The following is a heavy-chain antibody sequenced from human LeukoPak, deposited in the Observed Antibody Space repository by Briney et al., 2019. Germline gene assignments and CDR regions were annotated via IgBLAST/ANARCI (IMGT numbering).Heavy chain of an antibody. J-gene: IGHJ6*02. V-gene: IGHV7-4-1*02. Sequence: ASVKVSCKASGYTFTSYAMNWVRQAPGQGLEWMGWINTNTGNPTYAQGFTGRFVFSLDTSVSTAYLQISSLKAEDTAVYYCARTFIAAAGTHYYGMDVWGQGTTVTVSS. D-gene: IGHD6-13*01. CDR2: INTNTGNP. CDR3: ARTFIAAAGTHYYGMDV. CDR1: GYTFTSYA.